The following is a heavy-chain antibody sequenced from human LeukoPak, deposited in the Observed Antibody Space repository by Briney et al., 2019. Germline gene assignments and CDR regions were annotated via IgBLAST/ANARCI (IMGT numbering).Heavy chain of an antibody. CDR3: ARRPGGYYGSGSYYTPFDY. CDR1: GGSFSGYH. V-gene: IGHV4-34*01. D-gene: IGHD3-10*01. J-gene: IGHJ4*02. Sequence: SETLSLTCAVYGGSFSGYHWTWIRQSPGKGLEWIGDINPSGSTYYNPSLKSRLTISVDTSKNQFSLKLRSVTAADTAVYYCARRPGGYYGSGSYYTPFDYWGQGTLVTVSS. CDR2: INPSGST.